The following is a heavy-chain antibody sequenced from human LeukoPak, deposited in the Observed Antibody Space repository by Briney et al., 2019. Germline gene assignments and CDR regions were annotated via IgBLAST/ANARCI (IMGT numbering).Heavy chain of an antibody. CDR3: VKGGVQHYYAMDV. J-gene: IGHJ6*02. CDR2: ISSNGGSA. V-gene: IGHV3-64D*06. Sequence: GGSLRLSCSASGFTFNFYAMHWVRQAPGKGLEYVSSISSNGGSAYYADSVKGRFTISRDKSKSTLYPQMSSLRPEDMAVYYCVKGGVQHYYAMDVWGQGTTVTVSS. CDR1: GFTFNFYA. D-gene: IGHD2-8*01.